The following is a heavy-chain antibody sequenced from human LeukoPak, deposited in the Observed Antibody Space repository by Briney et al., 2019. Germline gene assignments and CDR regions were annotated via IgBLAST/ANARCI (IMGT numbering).Heavy chain of an antibody. J-gene: IGHJ5*02. CDR1: GGSINTYY. CDR3: ARDLIAVAGTSWFDP. V-gene: IGHV4-4*07. D-gene: IGHD6-19*01. CDR2: IYSSGTT. Sequence: PSETLPLTCTVSGGSINTYYWSWIRQPAGKGLEWIGRIYSSGTTHYNPSLKSRVTMSVDTSKNQFSLKLSSVTAADTAVYYCARDLIAVAGTSWFDPWGQGTLVTVSS.